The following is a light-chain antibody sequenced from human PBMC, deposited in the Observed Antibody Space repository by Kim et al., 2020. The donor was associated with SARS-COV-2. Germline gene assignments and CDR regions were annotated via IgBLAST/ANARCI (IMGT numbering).Light chain of an antibody. CDR3: QSYDSNLTGVI. CDR2: GDT. Sequence: QSVLTQPPSVSGAPEQTVTIFCTGSNSNIGAGYDVHWYQHLPRRAPKVVIYGDTNRPSGVPERFSGSKSGTSVFLAITGLQAEDEADYHCQSYDSNLTGVIFGGGTQLTVL. J-gene: IGLJ2*01. V-gene: IGLV1-40*01. CDR1: NSNIGAGYD.